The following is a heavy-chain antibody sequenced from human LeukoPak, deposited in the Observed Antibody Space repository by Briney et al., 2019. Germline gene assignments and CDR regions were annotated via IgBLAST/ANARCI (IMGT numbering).Heavy chain of an antibody. CDR2: INTDGTIT. J-gene: IGHJ3*02. D-gene: IGHD6-13*01. V-gene: IGHV3-74*01. CDR1: GYTFSRYW. Sequence: GGSLRLSCAASGYTFSRYWIHWVRQAPGKGLVWVSRINTDGTITTYADSVKGRFTISRDNAKNILYLQMNSLRVEDTAVYYCARGKEQQLYAFDIWGQGTMVTVSS. CDR3: ARGKEQQLYAFDI.